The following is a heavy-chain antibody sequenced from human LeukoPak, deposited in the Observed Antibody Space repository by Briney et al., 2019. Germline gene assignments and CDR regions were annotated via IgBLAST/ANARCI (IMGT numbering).Heavy chain of an antibody. CDR1: GYSFTSYW. J-gene: IGHJ3*02. Sequence: GESLKISCKGSGYSFTSYWIGWVRQMPGKGLEWMGIIYPGDSDTRYSPSFQGQVTISADKSVSTAYLQWSSLKASDTAMYYCARVGTYGSGSYGAFDIWGQGTMVTVSS. CDR2: IYPGDSDT. V-gene: IGHV5-51*01. D-gene: IGHD3-10*01. CDR3: ARVGTYGSGSYGAFDI.